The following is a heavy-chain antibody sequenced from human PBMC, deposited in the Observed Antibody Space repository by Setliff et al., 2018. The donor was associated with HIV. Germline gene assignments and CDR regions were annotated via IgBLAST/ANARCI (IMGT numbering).Heavy chain of an antibody. D-gene: IGHD3-22*01. V-gene: IGHV4-39*07. CDR1: GGSISSTGYF. Sequence: SETLSLTCTVSGGSISSTGYFWSWIRQPPGKGLEWIGEINHSGRTKYNPSLKSRVTMSVDTSKNQFSLKLKSVTAADTAVYYCVREDTTGYYSLSAFDIWGQGTLVTVSS. CDR2: INHSGRT. CDR3: VREDTTGYYSLSAFDI. J-gene: IGHJ3*02.